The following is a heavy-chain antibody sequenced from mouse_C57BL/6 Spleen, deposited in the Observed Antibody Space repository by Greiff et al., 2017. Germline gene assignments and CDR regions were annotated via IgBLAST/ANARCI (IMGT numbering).Heavy chain of an antibody. CDR1: GFTFTDYY. D-gene: IGHD2-5*01. J-gene: IGHJ4*01. CDR2: IRNKANGYTT. V-gene: IGHV7-3*01. CDR3: ARWLYYSNYGAMDY. Sequence: EVQLVESGGGLVQPGGSLSLSCAASGFTFTDYYMSWVRQPPGKALEWLGFIRNKANGYTTEYSASVKGRFTISRDNSQSILYLQMNALRAEDSATYYCARWLYYSNYGAMDYWGQGTSVTVSS.